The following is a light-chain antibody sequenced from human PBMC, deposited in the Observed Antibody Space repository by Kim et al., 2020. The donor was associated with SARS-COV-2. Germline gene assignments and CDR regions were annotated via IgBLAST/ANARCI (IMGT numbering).Light chain of an antibody. CDR2: GKN. CDR1: SIRSYY. CDR3: NSRDNSGNHLV. Sequence: ALGQTVRITCQGDSIRSYYASWYQHKPGQAPVLVIYGKNNRPSGIPDRFSGSSSGNTASLTITGAQAEDEADYYCNSRDNSGNHLVFGGGTQLTVL. J-gene: IGLJ2*01. V-gene: IGLV3-19*01.